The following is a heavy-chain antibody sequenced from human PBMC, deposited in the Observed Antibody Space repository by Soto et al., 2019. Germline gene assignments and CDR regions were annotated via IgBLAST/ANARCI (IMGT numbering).Heavy chain of an antibody. D-gene: IGHD1-7*01. V-gene: IGHV4-4*07. CDR1: GGSISSYY. Sequence: SETLSLTCTVSGGSISSYYWSWIRQPAGKGLEWIGRIYTSGSTNYNPSLKSRVTMSVDTSKNQFSLKLSSVTAADTAVHYCARDQAGTATGVFDYWGQGTLVTVSS. J-gene: IGHJ4*02. CDR3: ARDQAGTATGVFDY. CDR2: IYTSGST.